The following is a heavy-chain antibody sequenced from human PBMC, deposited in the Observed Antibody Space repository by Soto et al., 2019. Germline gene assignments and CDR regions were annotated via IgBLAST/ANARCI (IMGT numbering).Heavy chain of an antibody. V-gene: IGHV3-7*01. Sequence: EVQLVESGGGLVQPGGSLRLSCAASGFTFSSYWMSWVRQAPGKGLEWVANIKQDGSEKYYVDSVKGRFTISRDNAKNSLYLQMNSLRAEDTALYYCAREGKGYNLNDEDIYYYYYYYMDVWGKGTTVTVSS. D-gene: IGHD1-1*01. CDR1: GFTFSSYW. CDR2: IKQDGSEK. CDR3: AREGKGYNLNDEDIYYYYYYYMDV. J-gene: IGHJ6*03.